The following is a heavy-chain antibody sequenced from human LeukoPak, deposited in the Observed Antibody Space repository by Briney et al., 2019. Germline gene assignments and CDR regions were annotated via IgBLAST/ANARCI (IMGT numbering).Heavy chain of an antibody. CDR1: GGSISSGGYH. CDR2: IYYSGST. Sequence: PSETLSLTCTVSGGSISSGGYHWSWIRQDPGKGLEWIGYIYYSGSTKYNPSLKSRVTISVDTSKNQFSLKLSSVTAADTAVYYCARGARAGYNLEPFDYWGQGALVTVSS. V-gene: IGHV4-61*08. D-gene: IGHD5-24*01. J-gene: IGHJ4*02. CDR3: ARGARAGYNLEPFDY.